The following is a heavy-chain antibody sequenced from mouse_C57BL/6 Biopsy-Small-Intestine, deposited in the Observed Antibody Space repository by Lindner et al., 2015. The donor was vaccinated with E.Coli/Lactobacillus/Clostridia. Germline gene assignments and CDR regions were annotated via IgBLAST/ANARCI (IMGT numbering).Heavy chain of an antibody. CDR1: GDTFNSYT. D-gene: IGHD1-3*01. J-gene: IGHJ4*01. V-gene: IGHV1-74*01. CDR3: ATSWIQLSLEY. Sequence: SVKVSCKASGDTFNSYTITWVRQAPGQGLEWMGRIIPILNIADYAPKFQGRVTITADKSMSTAYMEVSSLRSEDTAVYYCATSWIQLSLEYWGQGTLVTVSS. CDR2: IIPILNIA.